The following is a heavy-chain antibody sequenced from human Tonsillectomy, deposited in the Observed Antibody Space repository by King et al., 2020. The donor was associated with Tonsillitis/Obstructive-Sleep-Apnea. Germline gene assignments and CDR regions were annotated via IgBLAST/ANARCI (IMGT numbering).Heavy chain of an antibody. D-gene: IGHD3-16*01. CDR1: GFTFSSYA. Sequence: VQLVESGGSVVQPGRSLRLSCAASGFTFSSYAMHWVRQAPGKGLEWVTVISYDGTDKNYADSVMGRFTISRDNSKNTMYLQMNSLRAEDTAVYYCARDRDVMMAGGFDFWGQGILVTVSS. CDR2: ISYDGTDK. V-gene: IGHV3-30*04. CDR3: ARDRDVMMAGGFDF. J-gene: IGHJ4*02.